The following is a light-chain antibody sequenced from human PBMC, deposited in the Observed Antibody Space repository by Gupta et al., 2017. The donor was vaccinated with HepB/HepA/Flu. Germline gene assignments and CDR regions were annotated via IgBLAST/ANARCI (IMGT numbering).Light chain of an antibody. CDR3: QQYESIPLFT. CDR1: SNIKSS. CDR2: WTS. J-gene: IGKJ3*01. V-gene: IGKV4-1*01. Sequence: VVVTQSPDSLSVSLGERATINCKSSSNIKSSLAWYQHKPGQPPRLLIYWTSMRESGVPDRFSGSGYGKDFSLTISNRQREDVAVYYCQQYESIPLFTFGHGTKVDI.